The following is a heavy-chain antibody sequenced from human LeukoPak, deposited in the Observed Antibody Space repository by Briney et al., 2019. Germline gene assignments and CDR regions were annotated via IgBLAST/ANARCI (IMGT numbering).Heavy chain of an antibody. D-gene: IGHD2-2*01. CDR1: GFTFSSYW. CDR2: INQGGSEK. J-gene: IGHJ4*02. CDR3: ARDVTALDS. Sequence: GGTLRLSCAASGFTFSSYWMSWVRQAPEKGLEWVANINQGGSEKYYVDSVRGRFTISRDNAKNSLYLQMNSLRADDTAVYYCARDVTALDSWGQGTLVTVSS. V-gene: IGHV3-7*01.